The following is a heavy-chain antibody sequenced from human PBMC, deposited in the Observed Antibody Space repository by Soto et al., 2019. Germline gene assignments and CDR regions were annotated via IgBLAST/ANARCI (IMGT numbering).Heavy chain of an antibody. CDR1: GGSISSYY. Sequence: PSETLSLTCTVSGGSISSYYWSWIRQPPGKGLEWIGYIYYSGSTNYNPSLKSRVTISVDTSKNQFSLKLSSVTAADTAVYYWARSYYDYFWWSYGYYNWLDPCGQGTLVTVYS. D-gene: IGHD3-16*01. V-gene: IGHV4-59*01. CDR2: IYYSGST. J-gene: IGHJ5*02. CDR3: ARSYYDYFWWSYGYYNWLDP.